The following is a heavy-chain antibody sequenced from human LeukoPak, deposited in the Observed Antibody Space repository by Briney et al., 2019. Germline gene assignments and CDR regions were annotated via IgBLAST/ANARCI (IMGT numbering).Heavy chain of an antibody. J-gene: IGHJ4*02. CDR1: GFTFSDYY. CDR3: AAFYYSAFFDY. Sequence: PGGSLRLSCAASGFTFSDYYMSWIRQAPGKGLEWVSYSSSSGDYTNYADSVKGRFIISRDNDKKSLFLQMNSLRADDTAVYYCAAFYYSAFFDYWGQGTLVTVSS. V-gene: IGHV3-11*03. CDR2: SSSSGDYT. D-gene: IGHD4/OR15-4a*01.